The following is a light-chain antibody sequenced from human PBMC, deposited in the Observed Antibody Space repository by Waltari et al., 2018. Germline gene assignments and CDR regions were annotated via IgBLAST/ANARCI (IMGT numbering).Light chain of an antibody. CDR1: TCNVGRYNL. J-gene: IGLJ2*01. Sequence: QSALTQPASVSGSPGQSITISCTGFTCNVGRYNLVSWYQKHPGKAPKLLIYEGNRRPSGVSNRFSGSKSDNTASLTLSGLQAEDEADYYCCSNVGSSVFFGGGTKLTVL. CDR2: EGN. V-gene: IGLV2-23*03. CDR3: CSNVGSSVF.